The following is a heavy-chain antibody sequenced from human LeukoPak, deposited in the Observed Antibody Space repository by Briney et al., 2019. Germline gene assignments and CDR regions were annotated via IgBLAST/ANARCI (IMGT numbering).Heavy chain of an antibody. V-gene: IGHV4-59*08. CDR2: FHHTAGT. J-gene: IGHJ3*02. D-gene: IGHD3-22*01. Sequence: SVTLSLTCTVSGDSISGDYWSWIRQSPGKGLEWIGYFHHTAGTRYNPSLQSRVTISIDTSRNHFSLKLNSLSAADTAVYFCARLLDYDSSGDPDTFDIWGQGTMVTVSS. CDR1: GDSISGDY. CDR3: ARLLDYDSSGDPDTFDI.